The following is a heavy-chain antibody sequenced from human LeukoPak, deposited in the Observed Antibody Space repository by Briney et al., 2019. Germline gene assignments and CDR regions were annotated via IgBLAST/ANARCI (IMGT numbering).Heavy chain of an antibody. CDR2: IDPSDSYT. CDR1: GYSFTTYW. CDR3: TGQGSGWPLDF. J-gene: IGHJ4*02. Sequence: GESLKISCKASGYSFTTYWITWVRQMPGKGLEWMGRIDPSDSYTNYSPSFQGHFTISADKSISTAYLQWSSLKAPDTAMYYGTGQGSGWPLDFWGQGTLVTVSS. V-gene: IGHV5-10-1*01. D-gene: IGHD6-19*01.